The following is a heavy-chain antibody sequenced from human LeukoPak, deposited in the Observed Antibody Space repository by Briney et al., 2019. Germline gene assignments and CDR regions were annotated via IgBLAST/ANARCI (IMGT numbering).Heavy chain of an antibody. CDR2: IGNSGSTI. CDR1: GFTFSNYY. V-gene: IGHV3-11*04. CDR3: ARDSEQWLPVDDAFDI. D-gene: IGHD6-19*01. J-gene: IGHJ3*02. Sequence: PGGSLRLSCAASGFTFSNYYMSWIRQAPGKGLEWVSYIGNSGSTIYYADSVKGRFTISRDNAKNSLYLQMNSLRAEDTAVYYCARDSEQWLPVDDAFDIWGQGTMVTVSS.